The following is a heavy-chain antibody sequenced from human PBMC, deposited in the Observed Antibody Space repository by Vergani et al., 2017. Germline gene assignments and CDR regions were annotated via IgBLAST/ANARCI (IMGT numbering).Heavy chain of an antibody. CDR3: ARVGYGDYNPTFYYYYGMDV. CDR1: GFTFSSYW. CDR2: INSDGSST. Sequence: EVQLVETGGGLIQPGGSLRLSCAASGFTFSSYWMHWVRQAPGKGLVWVSRINSDGSSTSYADSVKGRFTISRDNAKNTLYLQMNSLRAEDTAVYYCARVGYGDYNPTFYYYYGMDVWGQGTTVTVSS. D-gene: IGHD4-17*01. V-gene: IGHV3-74*02. J-gene: IGHJ6*02.